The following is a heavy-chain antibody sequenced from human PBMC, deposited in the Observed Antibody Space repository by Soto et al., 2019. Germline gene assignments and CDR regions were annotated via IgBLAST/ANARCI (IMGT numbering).Heavy chain of an antibody. CDR3: ARLPKIRSPNYYYYYGMDV. Sequence: QVQLQESGPGLVKPSQTLSLTCTVSGGSISSGGYYWSWIRQHPGKGLEWIGYIYYSGSTYYNPSLKSRVTISVDTSKNQFSLKLSSVTAADTAVYYCARLPKIRSPNYYYYYGMDVWGQGTTVTVSS. CDR1: GGSISSGGYY. D-gene: IGHD1-26*01. J-gene: IGHJ6*02. CDR2: IYYSGST. V-gene: IGHV4-31*03.